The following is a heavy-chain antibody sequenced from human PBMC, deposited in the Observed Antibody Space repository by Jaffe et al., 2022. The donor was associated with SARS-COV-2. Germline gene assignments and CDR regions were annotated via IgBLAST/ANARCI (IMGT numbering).Heavy chain of an antibody. J-gene: IGHJ3*02. D-gene: IGHD6-13*01. Sequence: EVQLVESGGGLVQPGRSLRLSCAASGFTFDDYAMHWVRQAPGKGLEWVSGISWNSGSIGYADSVKGRFTISRDNAKNSLYLQMNSLRAEDTALYYCAKDIDHSAPGGKAFDIWGQGTMVTVSS. CDR1: GFTFDDYA. CDR3: AKDIDHSAPGGKAFDI. V-gene: IGHV3-9*01. CDR2: ISWNSGSI.